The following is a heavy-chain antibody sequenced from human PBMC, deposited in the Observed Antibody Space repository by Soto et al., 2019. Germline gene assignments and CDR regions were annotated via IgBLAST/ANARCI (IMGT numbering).Heavy chain of an antibody. CDR3: AKDIAAAGMGDYYYGMDV. J-gene: IGHJ6*02. Sequence: ASVKVSCKASGYTFTSYYMHWVRQAPGQGPEWMGIINPSGGSTSYAQKFQGRVTMTRDTSTSTVYMELSSLRSEDTAVYYCAKDIAAAGMGDYYYGMDVWGQGTTVTVSS. CDR2: INPSGGST. V-gene: IGHV1-46*01. CDR1: GYTFTSYY. D-gene: IGHD6-13*01.